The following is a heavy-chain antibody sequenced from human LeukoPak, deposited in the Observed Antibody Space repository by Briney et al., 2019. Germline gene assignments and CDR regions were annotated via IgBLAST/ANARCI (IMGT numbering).Heavy chain of an antibody. V-gene: IGHV3-30*04. CDR1: GFTFSTYA. J-gene: IGHJ5*02. D-gene: IGHD2-15*01. CDR2: ISSDGSKI. CDR3: ARARYCSGGICTPGGWFDP. Sequence: GGSLRLSCSASGFTFSTYAMHWVRQAPGKGLEWVAVISSDGSKIYYADSVEGRFTISRDNAKNSLYLQMNSLRAEDTAVYYCARARYCSGGICTPGGWFDPWGQGTLVTVSS.